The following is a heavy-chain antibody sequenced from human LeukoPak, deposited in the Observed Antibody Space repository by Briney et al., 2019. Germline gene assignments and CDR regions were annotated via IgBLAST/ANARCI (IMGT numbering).Heavy chain of an antibody. CDR2: IIPIFTTA. CDR3: ARVGGSGSYTSHYFDY. J-gene: IGHJ4*02. D-gene: IGHD3-10*01. Sequence: GASVKVSCKASGGTFSSYAISWVRQAPGQGLEWMGGIIPIFTTANHAQKFQGRVTITADESTSIAYMELSSLRSEDTAVYYCARVGGSGSYTSHYFDYWGQGTLVTVSS. CDR1: GGTFSSYA. V-gene: IGHV1-69*13.